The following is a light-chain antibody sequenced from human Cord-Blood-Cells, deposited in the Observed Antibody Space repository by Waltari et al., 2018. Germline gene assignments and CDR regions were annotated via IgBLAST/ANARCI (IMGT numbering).Light chain of an antibody. CDR1: QSVSSN. CDR2: GAS. Sequence: IVITHPPATLSVSPGGRVTLSCRASQSVSSNVALDQQKPGQALRLLSYGASTRATGIPARFSGSGSGTEFTLTISSLQSEEFAVYYCQQYNNWPWTFGQGTKVEIK. CDR3: QQYNNWPWT. J-gene: IGKJ1*01. V-gene: IGKV3-15*01.